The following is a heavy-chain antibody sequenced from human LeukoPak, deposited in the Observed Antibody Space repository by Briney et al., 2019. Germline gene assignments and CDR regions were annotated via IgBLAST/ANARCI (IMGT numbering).Heavy chain of an antibody. Sequence: GGSLRLSCAASGFTFSSYWMSWVRQAPGKGLEWVATIKQDGSQKEYVDSVKGRFTISRDNAKNSLYLQMNGLRAEDTAVYYCARDPTVTNFHDAFDIWGQGTMTVSS. J-gene: IGHJ3*02. CDR2: IKQDGSQK. V-gene: IGHV3-7*05. D-gene: IGHD4-17*01. CDR1: GFTFSSYW. CDR3: ARDPTVTNFHDAFDI.